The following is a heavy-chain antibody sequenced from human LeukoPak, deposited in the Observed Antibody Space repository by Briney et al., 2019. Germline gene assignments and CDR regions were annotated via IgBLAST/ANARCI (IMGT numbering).Heavy chain of an antibody. CDR1: GFTFSSYA. CDR2: IYSGGST. CDR3: ARDRRGSSGRGPHSFDY. D-gene: IGHD6-6*01. J-gene: IGHJ4*02. Sequence: QPGGSLRLSCAASGFTFSSYAMSWVRQAPGKGLEWVSVIYSGGSTYYADSVKGRFTISRDNSKNTLYLQMNSLRAEDTAVYYCARDRRGSSGRGPHSFDYWGQGTLVTVSS. V-gene: IGHV3-53*01.